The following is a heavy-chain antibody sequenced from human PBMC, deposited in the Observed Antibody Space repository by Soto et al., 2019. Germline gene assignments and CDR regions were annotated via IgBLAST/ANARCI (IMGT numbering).Heavy chain of an antibody. CDR2: IIPILGIA. CDR1: GGTFSSYT. CDR3: ARDPRISGSGSYSGY. V-gene: IGHV1-69*08. D-gene: IGHD3-10*01. Sequence: QVELVQSGAEVKKPGSSVKVSCKASGGTFSSYTISWVRQAPGQGLEWMGRIIPILGIANYAQKFQGRVTITADNTTSTAYMELRSLRSEDTAVYYCARDPRISGSGSYSGYWGQVTLVTVSS. J-gene: IGHJ4*02.